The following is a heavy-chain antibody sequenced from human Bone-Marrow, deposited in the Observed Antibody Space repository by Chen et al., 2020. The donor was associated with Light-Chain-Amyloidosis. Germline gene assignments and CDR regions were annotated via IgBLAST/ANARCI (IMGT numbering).Heavy chain of an antibody. J-gene: IGHJ4*02. CDR2: IYPDDSDA. Sequence: EVPLEQSGPEVKKHGESLKISCKGSGYTFPNYWIGWVRQMPGKGLEWMGVIYPDDSDARYSPSFEGQVTISADKSITTAYLQWRSLKASDTAMYYCARRRDGYNFDYWGQGTLVTVSS. CDR1: GYTFPNYW. V-gene: IGHV5-51*01. D-gene: IGHD5-12*01. CDR3: ARRRDGYNFDY.